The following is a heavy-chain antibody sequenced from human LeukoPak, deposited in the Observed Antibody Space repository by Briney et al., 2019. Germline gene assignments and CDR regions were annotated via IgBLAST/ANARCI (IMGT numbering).Heavy chain of an antibody. J-gene: IGHJ5*02. V-gene: IGHV1-46*01. CDR1: GYTFTTYY. CDR2: INPSGGST. CDR3: AREVRQQLLPFDP. Sequence: VASVKVSCKASGYTFTTYYVHWVRQAPGQGLEWMGIINPSGGSTTYAQKFRGRLTMTRDMSTSTVYMELSSLRSEDTAAYYCAREVRQQLLPFDPWGQGTLVTVSS. D-gene: IGHD6-6*01.